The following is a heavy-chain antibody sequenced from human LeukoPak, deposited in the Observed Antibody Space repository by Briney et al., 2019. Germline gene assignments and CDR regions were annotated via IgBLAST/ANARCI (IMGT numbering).Heavy chain of an antibody. CDR2: ISGSGSST. CDR3: AKGRHYSGSYDAFDI. CDR1: GFTFSSYA. J-gene: IGHJ3*02. D-gene: IGHD1-26*01. V-gene: IGHV3-23*01. Sequence: GGSVRLSCVASGFTFSSYAMSWVRQAPGKGLEWVAGISGSGSSTYYADSVKGRFTISRDNSKNTLYLPMNSLRADDTAVYYCAKGRHYSGSYDAFDIWGQGTMVTVSS.